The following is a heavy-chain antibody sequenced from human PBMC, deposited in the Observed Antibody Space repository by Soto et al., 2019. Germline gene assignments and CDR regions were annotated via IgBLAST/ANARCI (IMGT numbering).Heavy chain of an antibody. CDR2: IYYSGST. CDR3: ARPLGPNWFDP. CDR1: GGSISSSSYY. D-gene: IGHD3-16*01. Sequence: PSETLSLTCTVSGGSISSSSYYWGWIRQPPGKGLEWIGSIYYSGSTYYNPSLKSRVTISVDTSKNQFSLKLSSVTAADTAVYYCARPLGPNWFDPWGQGTLVTVSS. J-gene: IGHJ5*02. V-gene: IGHV4-39*01.